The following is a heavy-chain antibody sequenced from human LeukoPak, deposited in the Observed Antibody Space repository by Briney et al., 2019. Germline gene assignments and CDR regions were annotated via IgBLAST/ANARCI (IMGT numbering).Heavy chain of an antibody. V-gene: IGHV4-34*01. CDR2: INHSGST. J-gene: IGHJ4*02. D-gene: IGHD5-18*01. CDR3: ARGSGGYSYGRHFDY. Sequence: SETLSLTCAVYGGSFSGYYWSWIRQPPGKGLEWIGEINHSGSTNYNPSLKSRVTISVDTSKNQFSLKLSSVTAADTAVYYCARGSGGYSYGRHFDYWGQGTLVTVSS. CDR1: GGSFSGYY.